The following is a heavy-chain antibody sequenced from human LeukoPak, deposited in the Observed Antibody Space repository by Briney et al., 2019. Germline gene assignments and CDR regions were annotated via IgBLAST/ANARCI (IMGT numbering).Heavy chain of an antibody. CDR3: ARDREPYGDYYFDY. CDR1: GGSISSGGYY. D-gene: IGHD4-17*01. J-gene: IGHJ4*02. CDR2: IYYSGST. Sequence: SQTLSLTCTVSGGSISSGGYYWSWIRQHPGKGLEWIGYIYYSGSTYYNPSLKSRVTISVDTSKNQFSLKLSSVTAADTAVYYCARDREPYGDYYFDYWGQGTLVTVSS. V-gene: IGHV4-31*03.